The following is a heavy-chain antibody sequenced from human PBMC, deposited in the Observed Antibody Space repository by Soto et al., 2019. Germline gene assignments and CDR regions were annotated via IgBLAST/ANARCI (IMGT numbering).Heavy chain of an antibody. J-gene: IGHJ6*03. CDR3: AAMLNYYYYMDV. CDR2: FDPEDGET. V-gene: IGHV1-24*01. D-gene: IGHD2-2*01. Sequence: GASVKASCKVSGYTLTELSMHWVRQAPGKGLEWMGGFDPEDGETIYAQKFQGRVAMTEDTSTDTAYMELSSLRSEDTAVYYCAAMLNYYYYMDVWGKGTTVTGSS. CDR1: GYTLTELS.